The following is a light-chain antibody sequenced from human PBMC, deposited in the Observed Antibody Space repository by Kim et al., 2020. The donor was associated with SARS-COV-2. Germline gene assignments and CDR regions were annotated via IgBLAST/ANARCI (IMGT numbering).Light chain of an antibody. CDR3: QERSKWT. CDR1: ETVRY. J-gene: IGKJ1*01. V-gene: IGKV3-11*01. Sequence: EIVLTQSPATLSLSPGERATLSCRASETVRYLAWYQQKPGQAPRLLISDASNRATGILDRFSGSGSGTDFTLTISSLEPEDFAVYYCQERSKWTFGQGTKVEIK. CDR2: DAS.